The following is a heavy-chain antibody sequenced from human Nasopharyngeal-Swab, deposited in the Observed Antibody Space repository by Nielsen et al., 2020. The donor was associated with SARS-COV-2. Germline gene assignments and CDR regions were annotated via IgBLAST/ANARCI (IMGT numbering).Heavy chain of an antibody. V-gene: IGHV3-21*01. CDR2: ISSSSSYI. CDR3: ARGRRVATIFHGWAPYYTDV. Sequence: VRQAPGKGLEWVSSISSSSSYIYYADSVKGRFTISRDNAKNSLYLQMNSLRAEDTAVYYCARGRRVATIFHGWAPYYTDVWGKGTTVTVSS. D-gene: IGHD5-12*01. J-gene: IGHJ6*03.